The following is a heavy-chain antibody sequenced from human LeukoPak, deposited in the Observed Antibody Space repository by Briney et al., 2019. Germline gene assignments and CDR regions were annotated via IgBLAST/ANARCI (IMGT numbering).Heavy chain of an antibody. Sequence: SQTLSLTCAISGDSVSSNSAAWNWIRQSPSRGLEWLGRTYYRSKWYNDYAVSVTSRITINPDTSKNQFSLQLNSVTPEDTAVYYCARDFGGYERRVGGSYFDYWGQGTLVTVSS. J-gene: IGHJ4*02. D-gene: IGHD5-12*01. CDR2: TYYRSKWYN. V-gene: IGHV6-1*01. CDR1: GDSVSSNSAA. CDR3: ARDFGGYERRVGGSYFDY.